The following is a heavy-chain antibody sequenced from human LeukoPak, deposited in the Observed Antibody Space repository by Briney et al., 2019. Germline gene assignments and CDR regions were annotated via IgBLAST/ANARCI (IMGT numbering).Heavy chain of an antibody. V-gene: IGHV1-2*02. J-gene: IGHJ5*02. CDR1: GYTFTDHY. D-gene: IGHD6-13*01. CDR3: ARAGRGSSWYDP. Sequence: ASVKVSCKTSGYTFTDHYIHWVRQVPGQGLEWMGWINTYSGGTKYAQKFQGRVTMTRETSIRTAYMELNRLRSDDTAVYYCARAGRGSSWYDPWGQGTLVTVSS. CDR2: INTYSGGT.